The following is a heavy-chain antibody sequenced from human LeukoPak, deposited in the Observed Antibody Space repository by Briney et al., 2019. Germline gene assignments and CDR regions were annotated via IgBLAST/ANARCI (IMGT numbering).Heavy chain of an antibody. J-gene: IGHJ4*02. CDR1: GFTFRNYG. CDR2: ISGDAADI. CDR3: ARDLAWGAFDY. Sequence: GGSLRLSCAASGFTFRNYGMSWVRQAPGKGLEWVSAISGDAADIFYADSAKGRFTISRDNSKNTLYLQLNSLRVEDTAIYYCARDLAWGAFDYWGQGTLVTVSS. V-gene: IGHV3-23*01. D-gene: IGHD7-27*01.